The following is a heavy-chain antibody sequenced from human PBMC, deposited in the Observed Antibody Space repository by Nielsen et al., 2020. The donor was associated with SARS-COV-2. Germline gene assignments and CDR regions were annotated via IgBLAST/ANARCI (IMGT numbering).Heavy chain of an antibody. CDR3: ARDQMGGYDVGSGMDY. D-gene: IGHD5-12*01. Sequence: ASVKVSCKVSGYTLTELSMHWVRQAPGKGLEWMGGFDPEDGETIYAQKFQGRVTMTEDTSTDTAYMELSSLRSEDTAVYYCARDQMGGYDVGSGMDYWGQGTRVGVSS. V-gene: IGHV1-24*01. J-gene: IGHJ4*02. CDR2: FDPEDGET. CDR1: GYTLTELS.